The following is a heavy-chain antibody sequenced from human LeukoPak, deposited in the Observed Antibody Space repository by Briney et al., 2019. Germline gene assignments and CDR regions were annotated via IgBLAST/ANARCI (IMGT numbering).Heavy chain of an antibody. J-gene: IGHJ5*02. Sequence: PGGSLRLSCAATGFTFSDYYMSWIRQAQGKGMEWVSYISSSGSTIYYADSVKGRFTISRDNAKNSLYLQMNSLRAEDTAVYYCARSPNRAVAGTGGWFDPWGQGTLVTVSS. CDR1: GFTFSDYY. V-gene: IGHV3-11*01. D-gene: IGHD6-19*01. CDR3: ARSPNRAVAGTGGWFDP. CDR2: ISSSGSTI.